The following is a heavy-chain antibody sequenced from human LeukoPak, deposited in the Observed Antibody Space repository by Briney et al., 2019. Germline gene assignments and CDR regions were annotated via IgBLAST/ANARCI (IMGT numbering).Heavy chain of an antibody. D-gene: IGHD1-26*01. Sequence: ASVKVSCKASGYTFSNYGVSWVRQAPGQGLEWMGWISALNGNTHFAHNVQDRVATTTDTPTSTAYIELRSLRSDDTAVYYCAGAQRIAGPYHYWGQGTLVTVSS. J-gene: IGHJ4*02. V-gene: IGHV1-18*01. CDR1: GYTFSNYG. CDR2: ISALNGNT. CDR3: AGAQRIAGPYHY.